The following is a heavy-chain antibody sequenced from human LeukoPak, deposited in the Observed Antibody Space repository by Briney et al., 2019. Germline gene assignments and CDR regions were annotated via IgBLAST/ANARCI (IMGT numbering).Heavy chain of an antibody. D-gene: IGHD3-3*01. CDR1: GGSFSGYY. V-gene: IGHV4-34*01. J-gene: IGHJ4*02. CDR3: ARAVYDFWSGYSSYFDH. Sequence: SETLSLTCAVYGGSFSGYYWSWIRQPPGKGLEWIGEINHSGSTNYNPSLKSRVTISVDTSKNQFSLKLSSVTAADTAVYYCARAVYDFWSGYSSYFDHWGQGTLVTVSS. CDR2: INHSGST.